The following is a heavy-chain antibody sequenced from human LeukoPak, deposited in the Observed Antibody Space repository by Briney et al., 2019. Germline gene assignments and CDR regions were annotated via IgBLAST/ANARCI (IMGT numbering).Heavy chain of an antibody. CDR1: GFSLSRNG. CDR3: ASGHYNFWSGYFG. J-gene: IGHJ4*02. CDR2: ILSDGSYE. V-gene: IGHV3-30*02. Sequence: GGSLRLSCATSGFSLSRNGMHWVRQAPGQGLEWVAFILSDGSYEYYADSVKGRFTISRDNSKNTLYLQMISLRAEDTAVYFCASGHYNFWSGYFGGGQGTLVTVSS. D-gene: IGHD3-3*01.